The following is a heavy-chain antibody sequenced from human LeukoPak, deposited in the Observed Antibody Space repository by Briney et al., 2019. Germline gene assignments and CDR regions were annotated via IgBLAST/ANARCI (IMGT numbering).Heavy chain of an antibody. CDR3: ARQPDYYYYYMDV. CDR1: GYTFTGYY. J-gene: IGHJ6*03. Sequence: GASVKVSCKASGYTFTGYYMHWVRQAPGQGLKWMGWINPNSGGTNYAQKFQGRVTMTRDTSISTAYMELSRLRSDDTAVYYCARQPDYYYYYMDVWGKGTTVTVSS. V-gene: IGHV1-2*02. CDR2: INPNSGGT. D-gene: IGHD1-14*01.